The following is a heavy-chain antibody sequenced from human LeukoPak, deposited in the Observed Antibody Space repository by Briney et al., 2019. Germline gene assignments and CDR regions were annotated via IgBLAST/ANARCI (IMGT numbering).Heavy chain of an antibody. CDR2: INHSGST. CDR1: GGSFSGYY. D-gene: IGHD6-13*01. Sequence: PSETLSLTCAVYGGSFSGYYWSWIRQPPGKGLEWIGEINHSGSTNYNPSLKSRVTISVDTPKNQFSLKLSSVTAADTAVYYRARGVEGAAGIPYYFDYWGRGTLVTVSS. V-gene: IGHV4-34*01. CDR3: ARGVEGAAGIPYYFDY. J-gene: IGHJ4*02.